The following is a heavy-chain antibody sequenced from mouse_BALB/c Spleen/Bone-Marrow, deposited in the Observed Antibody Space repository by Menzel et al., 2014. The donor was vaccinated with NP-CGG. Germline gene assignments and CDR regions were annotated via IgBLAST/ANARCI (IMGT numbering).Heavy chain of an antibody. CDR2: INPYNDGT. CDR3: ARPRTPMDY. J-gene: IGHJ4*01. V-gene: IGHV1-14*01. CDR1: GYTFTSYV. Sequence: VQLQQSGPELVKPGASVKMSCKASGYTFTSYVMHWVKQKPGQGLEWIGYINPYNDGTKYNEKFKGKATLTSDKSSSPAFMELSRLTSEDSAVYYCARPRTPMDYWGQGTSVTVSS.